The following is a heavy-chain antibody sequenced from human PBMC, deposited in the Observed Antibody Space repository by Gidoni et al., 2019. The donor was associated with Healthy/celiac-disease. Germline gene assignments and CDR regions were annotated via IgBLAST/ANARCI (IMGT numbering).Heavy chain of an antibody. CDR2: ISSSGSTI. Sequence: QVQLVESGVGLVKPGWSLGLSCAASGFAFSDYSICWVRQAPGKGLEWVSYISSSGSTIYYADSVKGRFTISRDNAKNSLYLQMNSLRAEDTAVYYCASSRMTYYYDSSGSQAFDYWGQGTLVTVSS. CDR3: ASSRMTYYYDSSGSQAFDY. D-gene: IGHD3-22*01. J-gene: IGHJ4*02. V-gene: IGHV3-11*01. CDR1: GFAFSDYS.